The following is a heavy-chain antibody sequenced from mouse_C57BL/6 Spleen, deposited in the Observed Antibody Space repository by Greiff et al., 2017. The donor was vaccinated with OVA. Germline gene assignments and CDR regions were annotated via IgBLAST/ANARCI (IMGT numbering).Heavy chain of an antibody. CDR3: AIYYGNYDWYFDV. J-gene: IGHJ1*03. D-gene: IGHD2-1*01. Sequence: DVKLVESGGGLVKPGGSLKLSCAASGFTFSDYGMHWVRQAPEKGLEWVAYISSGSSTIYYAETVKGRFTISRDNAKNTLFLQMTSLRSEDTAMYYCAIYYGNYDWYFDVWGTGTTVTVSS. CDR1: GFTFSDYG. CDR2: ISSGSSTI. V-gene: IGHV5-17*01.